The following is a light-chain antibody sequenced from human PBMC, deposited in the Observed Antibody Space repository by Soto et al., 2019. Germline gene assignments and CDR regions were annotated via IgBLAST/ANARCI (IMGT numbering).Light chain of an antibody. CDR2: DVS. V-gene: IGLV2-14*03. CDR3: SSFTSSSTLV. J-gene: IGLJ2*01. Sequence: QSALSQPASVSGSPGQSITISCSGTSSDVGGYNYVSWYQQLPGNAPKVMIYDVSNRPSGVSNRFSGSKSGNTASLTISGLQAEDEAEYYCSSFTSSSTLVFGGGTKLTVL. CDR1: SSDVGGYNY.